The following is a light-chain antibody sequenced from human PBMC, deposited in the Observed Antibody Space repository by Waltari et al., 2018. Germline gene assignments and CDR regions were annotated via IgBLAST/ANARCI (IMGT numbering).Light chain of an antibody. J-gene: IGKJ2*01. V-gene: IGKV4-1*01. CDR1: QSLLYYSNNKNY. Sequence: DIVMTQSPDSLAVSLGERATLNCKSSQSLLYYSNNKNYLAWYQHKAGHPPKLLIYWASTRESGVPDRFSGSGSGTDFTLTISSLQAEDVAVYYCQQYYSTPPVTFGQGTKLEIK. CDR2: WAS. CDR3: QQYYSTPPVT.